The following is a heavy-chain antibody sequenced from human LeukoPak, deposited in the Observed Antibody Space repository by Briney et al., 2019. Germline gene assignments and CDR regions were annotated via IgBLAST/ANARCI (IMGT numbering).Heavy chain of an antibody. D-gene: IGHD1-7*01. Sequence: SETLSLTCTVSGGSISSYYWNWIRQPPGKGLEWIGYIYYSGSTNYNPSLKSRVTISVDTSKNQFSLKLSSVTAADTAVYYCARLVSNWNYVYFDYWGQGTLVTVSS. CDR3: ARLVSNWNYVYFDY. CDR2: IYYSGST. CDR1: GGSISSYY. J-gene: IGHJ4*02. V-gene: IGHV4-59*01.